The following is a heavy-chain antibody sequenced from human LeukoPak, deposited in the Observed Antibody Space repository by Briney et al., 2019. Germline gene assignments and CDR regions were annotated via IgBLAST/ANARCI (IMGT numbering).Heavy chain of an antibody. CDR1: GYTFTSYY. CDR3: ARDSEYYYDSSGYYVH. CDR2: INPSGGST. J-gene: IGHJ4*02. V-gene: IGHV1-46*01. Sequence: ASVKVSCKASGYTFTSYYMRWVRQAPGQGLEWMGIINPSGGSTSYAQKFQGRVTMTRDTSTSTVYMELSSLRSEDTAVYYCARDSEYYYDSSGYYVHWGQGTLVTVSS. D-gene: IGHD3-22*01.